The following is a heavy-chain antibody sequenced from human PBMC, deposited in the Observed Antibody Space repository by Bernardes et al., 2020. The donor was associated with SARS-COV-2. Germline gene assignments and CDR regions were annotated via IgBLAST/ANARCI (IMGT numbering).Heavy chain of an antibody. CDR2: IGSSSNYI. V-gene: IGHV3-21*01. D-gene: IGHD3-16*01. Sequence: GGSLRLSCAASGFTVSSNYMSWVRQAPGKGLEWVSSIGSSSNYILYAESVKGRFTVSRDNAKNSLYLQMNSLRAEDTAVYYCAREFSMGEFDYWGQGTLVTVSS. J-gene: IGHJ4*02. CDR1: GFTVSSNY. CDR3: AREFSMGEFDY.